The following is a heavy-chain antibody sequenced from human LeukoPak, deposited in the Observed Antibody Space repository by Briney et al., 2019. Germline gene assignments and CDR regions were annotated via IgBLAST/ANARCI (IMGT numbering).Heavy chain of an antibody. CDR1: GFTFSSYA. CDR3: ARDNSRYYGSGLTDV. J-gene: IGHJ6*02. D-gene: IGHD3-10*01. Sequence: GGSLRLSCAASGFTFSSYAMHWVRQAPGKGLEWVAVISYDGSNKYYADSVKGRFTISRDNAKNTLYLQMNSLRAEDTAVYYCARDNSRYYGSGLTDVWGQGTTVTVSS. CDR2: ISYDGSNK. V-gene: IGHV3-30*04.